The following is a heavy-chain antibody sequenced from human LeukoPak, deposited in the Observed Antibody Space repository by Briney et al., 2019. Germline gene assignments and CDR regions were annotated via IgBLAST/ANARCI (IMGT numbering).Heavy chain of an antibody. CDR2: ISGRGGST. J-gene: IGHJ4*02. D-gene: IGHD3-3*01. CDR3: AKDFLESGLALCPDN. Sequence: GGSLRLSCAASGFTFSSYAMSWVRQAPGKGLERVSAISGRGGSTYYADSVKGRFTISRDSSKNTLYLQMNSLRAEDTAVYYCAKDFLESGLALCPDNWGQGTLVTVSS. CDR1: GFTFSSYA. V-gene: IGHV3-23*01.